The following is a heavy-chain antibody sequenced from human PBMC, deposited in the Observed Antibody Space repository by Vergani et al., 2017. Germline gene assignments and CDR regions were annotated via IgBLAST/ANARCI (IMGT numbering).Heavy chain of an antibody. CDR1: GFTFSSYG. J-gene: IGHJ4*02. V-gene: IGHV3-33*01. CDR2: IWYDGSNK. D-gene: IGHD2-2*01. Sequence: QVQLVESGGGVVQPGRSLRLSCAASGFTFSSYGMHWVRQAPGKGLEWVAVIWYDGSNKYYADSGKGRFTISRDNSKNTLYLQMNSLRAEDTAVYYCARDSNYCSSTSCYGSFDYWGQGTLVTVSS. CDR3: ARDSNYCSSTSCYGSFDY.